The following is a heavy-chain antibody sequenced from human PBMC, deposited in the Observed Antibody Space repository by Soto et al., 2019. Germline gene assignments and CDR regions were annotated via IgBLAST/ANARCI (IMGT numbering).Heavy chain of an antibody. CDR2: IGGNGGTT. J-gene: IGHJ4*02. V-gene: IGHV3-23*01. CDR3: AKTLYGGCYY. Sequence: EVQLLDSGGGLVQPGGSLRLSCVASGFTFSTYAMSWVRQAPGKGLEWVSGIGGNGGTTRYADSVKGRFTISRDNSKNTLYLQMNILSVEDTAVYYCAKTLYGGCYYWGRGTLVTVYS. CDR1: GFTFSTYA. D-gene: IGHD5-12*01.